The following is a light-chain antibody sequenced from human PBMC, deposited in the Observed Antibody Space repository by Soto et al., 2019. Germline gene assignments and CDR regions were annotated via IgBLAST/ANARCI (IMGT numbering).Light chain of an antibody. CDR3: QQCYDNPT. CDR1: QNIRNY. Sequence: DIQMTQSPSSLSASVGDRVTITCRASQNIRNYLNWYQQKPGKAPKLLISTASTLQNRVPSRFSGSGSGTDFTLTISSLQVEDLATYFCQQCYDNPTVGPGTKVNIK. J-gene: IGKJ3*01. V-gene: IGKV1-39*01. CDR2: TAS.